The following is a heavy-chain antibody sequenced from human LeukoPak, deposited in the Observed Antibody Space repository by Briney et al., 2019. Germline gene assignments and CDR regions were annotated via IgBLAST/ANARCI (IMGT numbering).Heavy chain of an antibody. V-gene: IGHV3-23*01. Sequence: GGSLRLSCAASGFTFSSSAMSWVRQAPGKGLEWVSSISGSGSGGSTYYADSVKGRFTISRDNSKNTLYLQMNSLRSEDTAVYYCARARDGGGTLFDAFDIWGQGTMVTVSS. J-gene: IGHJ3*02. CDR2: ISGSGSGGST. CDR3: ARARDGGGTLFDAFDI. D-gene: IGHD5-24*01. CDR1: GFTFSSSA.